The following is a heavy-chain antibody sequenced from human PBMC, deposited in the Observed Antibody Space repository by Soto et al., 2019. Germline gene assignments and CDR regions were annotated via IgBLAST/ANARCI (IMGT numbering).Heavy chain of an antibody. V-gene: IGHV4-59*08. CDR1: GDTIRSDY. D-gene: IGHD1-26*01. CDR3: ARRYGSAIDY. J-gene: IGHJ4*02. CDR2: IYYSGST. Sequence: LEILSLTCSVSGDTIRSDYWSWIRQPPGKGLEWIGYIYYSGSTNCNPSLKSRVTISVDTSKNQFSLKLSSVTAADTAVYYCARRYGSAIDYWGQGTLVTVSS.